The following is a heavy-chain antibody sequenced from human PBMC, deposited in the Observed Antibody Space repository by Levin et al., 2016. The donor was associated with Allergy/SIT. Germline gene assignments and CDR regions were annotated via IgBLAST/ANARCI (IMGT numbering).Heavy chain of an antibody. V-gene: IGHV5-51*01. CDR2: IYPGDSDT. J-gene: IGHJ6*02. CDR1: GYIFTNYW. D-gene: IGHD6-19*01. Sequence: KVSCKGSGYIFTNYWIAWVRQMPGKGLEWMGIIYPGDSDTRYSPPFQGHVTISADKSVSTAYLQWSSLKASDTAMYYCARHKQWLGHYYYGMDVWGQGTTVTVSS. CDR3: ARHKQWLGHYYYGMDV.